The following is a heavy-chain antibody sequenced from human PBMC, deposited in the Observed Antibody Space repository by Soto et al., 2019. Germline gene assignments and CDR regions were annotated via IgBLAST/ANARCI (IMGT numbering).Heavy chain of an antibody. CDR1: GFTFSSYS. CDR3: ARDLHDYVSFRFDP. Sequence: GGSLRLSCAASGFTFSSYSMNWVRQAPGKGLEWVSYISSSSSTIYYADSVKGRFTISRDNAKNSLYLQMNSLRAEDSVVYYCARDLHDYVSFRFDPWGQGALVTVSS. V-gene: IGHV3-48*01. D-gene: IGHD3-16*01. J-gene: IGHJ5*02. CDR2: ISSSSSTI.